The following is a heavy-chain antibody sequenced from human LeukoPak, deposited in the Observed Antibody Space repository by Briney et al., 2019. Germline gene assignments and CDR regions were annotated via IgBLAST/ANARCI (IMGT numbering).Heavy chain of an antibody. CDR3: ARGSNYDTLTGRFDY. J-gene: IGHJ4*02. D-gene: IGHD3-9*01. CDR2: ISYDGSNK. V-gene: IGHV3-30-3*01. CDR1: GFTFSSYA. Sequence: GGSLRLSCAASGFTFSSYAMHWVRQAPGKGLEGVAVISYDGSNKYYADSVKGRFTISRDNSKNTLYLQMNSLRAEDTAVYYCARGSNYDTLTGRFDYWGQGTLVTVSS.